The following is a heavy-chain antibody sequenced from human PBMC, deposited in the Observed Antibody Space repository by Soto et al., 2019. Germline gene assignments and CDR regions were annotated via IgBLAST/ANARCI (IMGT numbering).Heavy chain of an antibody. V-gene: IGHV3-30-3*01. D-gene: IGHD3-22*01. CDR2: ISHDGSNE. Sequence: GGSLRLSCAASEFTFAGYAMHWVRQAPGKGLEWVAVISHDGSNEYYADSVKGRFTISRDNSKNTLYLQMNSLRAEDTAVYYCARGDYYDSSGYLDYWGQGTLVTVS. J-gene: IGHJ4*02. CDR3: ARGDYYDSSGYLDY. CDR1: EFTFAGYA.